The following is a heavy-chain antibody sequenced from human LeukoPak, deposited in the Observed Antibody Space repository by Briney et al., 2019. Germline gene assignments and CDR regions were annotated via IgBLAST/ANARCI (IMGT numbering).Heavy chain of an antibody. CDR1: GYSISSGYY. Sequence: PSETLSLTCTVSGYSISSGYYWGWIRQPPGKGLEWIGNIYPTGSTYYNPSLKSRVTISVDTSKNQFSLKVSSVSAADTAVYYCARARSRAGFDYWGQGTLVTVSS. CDR2: IYPTGST. J-gene: IGHJ4*02. V-gene: IGHV4-38-2*02. D-gene: IGHD6-19*01. CDR3: ARARSRAGFDY.